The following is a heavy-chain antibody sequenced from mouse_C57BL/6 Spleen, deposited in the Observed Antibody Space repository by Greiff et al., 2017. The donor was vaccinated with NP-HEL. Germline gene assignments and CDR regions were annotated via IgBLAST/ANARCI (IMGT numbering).Heavy chain of an antibody. D-gene: IGHD2-2*01. J-gene: IGHJ1*03. CDR1: GYAFSSYW. V-gene: IGHV1-80*01. CDR3: AKVGVTTRSYWYFDV. Sequence: QVQLKQSGAELVKPGASVKISCKASGYAFSSYWMNWVKQRPGKGLEWIGQIYPGDGDTNYNGKFKGKATLTADKSSSTAYMQLSSLTSEDSAVYFCAKVGVTTRSYWYFDVWGTGTTVTVSS. CDR2: IYPGDGDT.